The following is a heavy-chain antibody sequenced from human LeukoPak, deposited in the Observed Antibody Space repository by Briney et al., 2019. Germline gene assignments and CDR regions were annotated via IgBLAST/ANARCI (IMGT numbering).Heavy chain of an antibody. CDR2: ISGYNGNT. J-gene: IGHJ6*03. CDR3: ARAGFLYYMDV. V-gene: IGHV1-18*01. D-gene: IGHD3-10*01. CDR1: GYTFTSYG. Sequence: ASVKDSCKASGYTFTSYGISWVRQAPGQGLEWMGWISGYNGNTDHAQKLQGRVTMTTDTSTSTAYMELRSLRSDDTAVYYCARAGFLYYMDVWGKGTTVTVSS.